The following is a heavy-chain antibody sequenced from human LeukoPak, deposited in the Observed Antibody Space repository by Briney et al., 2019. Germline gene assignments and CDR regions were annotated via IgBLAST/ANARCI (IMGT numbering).Heavy chain of an antibody. CDR1: GGTFSSYA. Sequence: SVKVSCKASGGTFSSYAISWVRQAPGQGLEWMGGIIPIFGTANYAQKFQGRVTITADESTSTAYMELSSLRSEDTAVYYCARSRGGATYPFDYWGQGTLVTVSS. CDR3: ARSRGGATYPFDY. J-gene: IGHJ4*02. D-gene: IGHD1-26*01. CDR2: IIPIFGTA. V-gene: IGHV1-69*13.